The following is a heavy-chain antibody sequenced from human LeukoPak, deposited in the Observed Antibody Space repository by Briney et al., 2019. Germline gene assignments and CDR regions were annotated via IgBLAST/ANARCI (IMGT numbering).Heavy chain of an antibody. Sequence: SVKVPCKASGGTFSSYAISWVRQAPGQGLEWMGGIIPIFGTANYAQKFQGRVTITADESTSTAYMELSSLRSEDTAVYYCARDLVSGYDTGTFDYWGQGTLVTVSS. J-gene: IGHJ4*02. CDR2: IIPIFGTA. D-gene: IGHD5-12*01. CDR3: ARDLVSGYDTGTFDY. CDR1: GGTFSSYA. V-gene: IGHV1-69*13.